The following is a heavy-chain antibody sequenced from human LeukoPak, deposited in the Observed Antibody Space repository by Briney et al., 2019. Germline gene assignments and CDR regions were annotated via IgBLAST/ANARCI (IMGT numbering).Heavy chain of an antibody. CDR3: AKRGPIYSSSPGNYFDY. V-gene: IGHV3-33*03. D-gene: IGHD6-6*01. CDR1: GFIFSNYA. CDR2: IWHDGATK. J-gene: IGHJ4*02. Sequence: PGGSLRLSCKTSGFIFSNYAMHWVRQAPGKGLDWVAMIWHDGATKFYADSVKGRFTISRDNSKDTLYLQMDSLRAEDTAVFYCAKRGPIYSSSPGNYFDYWGQGTLVTVSS.